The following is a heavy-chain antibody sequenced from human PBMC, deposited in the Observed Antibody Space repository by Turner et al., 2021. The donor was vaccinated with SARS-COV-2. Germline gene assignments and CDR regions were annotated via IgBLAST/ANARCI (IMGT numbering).Heavy chain of an antibody. CDR1: GDSFSSGGFY. Sequence: QLQLQESGPGLVKSSETLSLTCTVTGDSFSSGGFYWGWIRQPPGKGLEWIATLSYTGSTYYKPSLKNRVAISVDTSKNQCSRKLSSVTAADTAVYYCARHRAYATGRDVFDLWGQGTLVTVSS. V-gene: IGHV4-39*01. J-gene: IGHJ3*01. CDR3: ARHRAYATGRDVFDL. CDR2: LSYTGST. D-gene: IGHD2-2*01.